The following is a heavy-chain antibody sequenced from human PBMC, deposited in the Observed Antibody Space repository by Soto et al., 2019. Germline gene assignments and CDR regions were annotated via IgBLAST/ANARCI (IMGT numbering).Heavy chain of an antibody. Sequence: CGSLSLSRGAFGFTFSSASLSCVRQAPGKGLEWVGRIKSKTDGGTTDYAAPVKGRFTISRDDSKNTLYLQMNSLKTEDTAVYYCTTGDRYCSSTSCFRYYYYGMDVWGQGTTVTVSS. CDR3: TTGDRYCSSTSCFRYYYYGMDV. CDR2: IKSKTDGGTT. J-gene: IGHJ6*02. CDR1: GFTFSSAS. V-gene: IGHV3-15*01. D-gene: IGHD2-2*01.